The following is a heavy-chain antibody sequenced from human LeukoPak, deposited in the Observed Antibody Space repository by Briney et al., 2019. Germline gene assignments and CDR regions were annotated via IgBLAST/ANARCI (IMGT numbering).Heavy chain of an antibody. D-gene: IGHD3-16*02. CDR2: INHSGST. J-gene: IGHJ4*02. V-gene: IGHV4-34*01. CDR3: ARGLINVWGSYRYFDY. CDR1: GGSFSGYY. Sequence: SETLSLTCAVYGGSFSGYYRSWIRQPPGKGLEWIGEINHSGSTNYNPSLKSRVTISVDTSKNQFSLKLSSVTAADTAVYYCARGLINVWGSYRYFDYWGQGTLVTVSS.